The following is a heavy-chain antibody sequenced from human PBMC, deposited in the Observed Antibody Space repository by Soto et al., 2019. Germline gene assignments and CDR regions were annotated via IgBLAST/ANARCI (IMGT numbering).Heavy chain of an antibody. D-gene: IGHD6-6*01. Sequence: GGSLRLSCAASGFTFSSYAMSWVRQAPGKGLEWVSAISGSGGSTYYADSVKGRFTISRDNSKNTLYLQMNSLRAEDTAVYYCATSTLAARVRFHFDYWGQGTLVTVSS. J-gene: IGHJ4*02. CDR3: ATSTLAARVRFHFDY. V-gene: IGHV3-23*01. CDR1: GFTFSSYA. CDR2: ISGSGGST.